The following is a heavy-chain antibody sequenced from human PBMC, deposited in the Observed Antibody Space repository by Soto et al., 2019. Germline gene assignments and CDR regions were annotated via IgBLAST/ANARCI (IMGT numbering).Heavy chain of an antibody. D-gene: IGHD2-15*01. V-gene: IGHV3-48*01. CDR3: VRGRSDSLMDV. Sequence: EVQLVESGGDLVQPGGSLRLSCAGSGFTLKSFSMNWVRQAPGKGLEWVSYISSSRSTIYYADSVKGRFTISRDDDKNSLYLQMNSLRGDDTAEYYCVRGRSDSLMDVWGQGTTVTVSS. CDR2: ISSSRSTI. CDR1: GFTLKSFS. J-gene: IGHJ6*02.